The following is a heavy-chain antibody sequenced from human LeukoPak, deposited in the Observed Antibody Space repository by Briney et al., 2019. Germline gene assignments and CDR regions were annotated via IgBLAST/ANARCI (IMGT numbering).Heavy chain of an antibody. V-gene: IGHV3-43*02. CDR3: AKDSLPWVAAAGYFSPFFDY. CDR1: GFTFDDYA. J-gene: IGHJ4*02. CDR2: ISGVGGST. D-gene: IGHD6-13*01. Sequence: GGSLSLSFPASGFTFDDYAMHWVRPAPGKGLEWVSLISGVGGSTYYADSVKGRFTISRDNSKNSLYLQMNSLRTEDTALYYCAKDSLPWVAAAGYFSPFFDYWGQGTLVTVSS.